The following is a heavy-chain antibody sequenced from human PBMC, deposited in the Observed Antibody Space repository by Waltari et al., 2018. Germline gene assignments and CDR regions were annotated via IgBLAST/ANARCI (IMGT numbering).Heavy chain of an antibody. Sequence: QMQLVESGGGVVQPGGSLSLYCAASGFSFRSYGLHWVRQAPGKGLEWVAVIWYDGSKEDYADSVKGRFTISRDNSKNTLNLQMNSLRAEDTAVYYCAKDGGSYYGYFDYWGQGTLVTVSS. CDR1: GFSFRSYG. CDR2: IWYDGSKE. V-gene: IGHV3-30*02. J-gene: IGHJ4*02. CDR3: AKDGGSYYGYFDY. D-gene: IGHD1-26*01.